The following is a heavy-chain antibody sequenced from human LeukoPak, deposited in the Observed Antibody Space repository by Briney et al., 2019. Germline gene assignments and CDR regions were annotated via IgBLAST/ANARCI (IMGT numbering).Heavy chain of an antibody. Sequence: PGRSLRLSCAASGFTFSSYGMHWVRQAPGKGLEWVAVIWYDGSNKYYADSVKGRFTIPRDNSKNTLYLQMNSLRAEDTAVYYCARDYYGSGSYLSSYFDYWGQGTLVTVSS. CDR2: IWYDGSNK. J-gene: IGHJ4*02. V-gene: IGHV3-33*01. D-gene: IGHD3-10*01. CDR1: GFTFSSYG. CDR3: ARDYYGSGSYLSSYFDY.